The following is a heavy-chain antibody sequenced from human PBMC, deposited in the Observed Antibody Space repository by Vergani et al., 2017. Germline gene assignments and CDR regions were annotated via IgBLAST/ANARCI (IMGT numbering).Heavy chain of an antibody. V-gene: IGHV3-23*04. D-gene: IGHD6-19*01. CDR1: GFTFSSYE. CDR3: AKDQGHSSGWYNFDY. CDR2: ISGSGGST. Sequence: EVQLVESGGGLVQPGGSLRLSCAASGFTFSSYEMNWVRQAPGKGLEWVSAISGSGGSTYYADSVKGRFTISRDNSKNTLYLQMNSLRAEDTAVYYCAKDQGHSSGWYNFDYWGQGTLVTVSS. J-gene: IGHJ4*02.